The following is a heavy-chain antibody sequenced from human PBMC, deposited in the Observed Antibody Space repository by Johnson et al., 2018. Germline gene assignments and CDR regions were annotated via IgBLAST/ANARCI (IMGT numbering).Heavy chain of an antibody. Sequence: QVQLQQLGAGLLIASVPLSLTCAVYGEAFSGHYWTWIRQPPGKGLEWIGEITHSGSTNYNPSLKSRVTMLVDTSKKQFSLKLNSGTAADTSVYFCARGGGLSLPRPFEYWSQGTLVTVSP. CDR3: ARGGGLSLPRPFEY. CDR2: ITHSGST. J-gene: IGHJ4*02. CDR1: GEAFSGHY. D-gene: IGHD3-10*01. V-gene: IGHV4-34*01.